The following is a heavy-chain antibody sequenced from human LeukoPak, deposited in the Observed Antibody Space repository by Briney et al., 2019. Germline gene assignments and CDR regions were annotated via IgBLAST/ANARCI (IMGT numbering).Heavy chain of an antibody. CDR2: INDSGST. CDR3: ARFSSNSWSAGLDY. D-gene: IGHD6-13*01. V-gene: IGHV4-34*01. J-gene: IGHJ4*02. Sequence: SETLSLTCAVYGESFSGHYWSWIRQPPGKGLEWIGEINDSGSTNYNPSLKSRVTISADTSKNQFSLKLNSMTAADTAMYYCARFSSNSWSAGLDYWAREPWSPSPQ. CDR1: GESFSGHY.